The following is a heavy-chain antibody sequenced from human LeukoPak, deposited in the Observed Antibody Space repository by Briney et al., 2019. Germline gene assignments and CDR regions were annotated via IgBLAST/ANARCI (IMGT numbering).Heavy chain of an antibody. Sequence: SETLSLTCTVSGGSISSYYWTWIRQPPGKGLEYVGNIHYSGSTNYNPSLKSRVTISVDTSKNQFSLKLSSVTAADTAVYYCASNYYGSGSLDYWGQGNLVTVSS. V-gene: IGHV4-59*08. D-gene: IGHD3-10*01. J-gene: IGHJ4*02. CDR1: GGSISSYY. CDR2: IHYSGST. CDR3: ASNYYGSGSLDY.